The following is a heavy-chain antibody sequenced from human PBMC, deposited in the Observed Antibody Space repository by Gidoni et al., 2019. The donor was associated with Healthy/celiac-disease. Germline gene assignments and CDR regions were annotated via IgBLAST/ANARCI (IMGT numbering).Heavy chain of an antibody. CDR2: IPDDGSNK. CDR3: AREGAWGSYRSGAFDI. Sequence: QVQLVESGGGVVQPGRSLRLSCASSGFTFSSYAMHWVRQAPGKGREWVAFIPDDGSNKYSAASVKGRFTNSRDNSKNTLYLQMDSLRAEDTAVYYCAREGAWGSYRSGAFDIWGQGTMVTVSS. CDR1: GFTFSSYA. V-gene: IGHV3-30-3*01. J-gene: IGHJ3*02. D-gene: IGHD3-16*02.